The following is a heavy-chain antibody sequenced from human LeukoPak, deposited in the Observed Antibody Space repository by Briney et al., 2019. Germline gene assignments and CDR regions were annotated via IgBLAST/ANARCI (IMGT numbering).Heavy chain of an antibody. CDR2: IKQDGSEK. CDR1: GFTFSSYA. Sequence: GGSLRLSCAASGFTFSSYAMSWVRQAPGKGLEWVANIKQDGSEKYYVDSVKGRFTISRDNAKNSLYLQMNSLRAEDTAVYYCARDSAAGDFFDYWGQGTLVTVSS. V-gene: IGHV3-7*01. J-gene: IGHJ4*02. CDR3: ARDSAAGDFFDY. D-gene: IGHD6-13*01.